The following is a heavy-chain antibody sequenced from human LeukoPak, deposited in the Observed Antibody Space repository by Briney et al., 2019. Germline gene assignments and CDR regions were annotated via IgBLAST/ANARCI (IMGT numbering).Heavy chain of an antibody. CDR3: ASLFGELLPRDY. Sequence: PSETLSLTCAVYGGSFSGYYWSWIRQPPGKGLEWIGEINHSGSTNYNPSLKSRVTISVDTSKNQFSLKLSSVTAADTAVYYCASLFGELLPRDYWGQGTLVTVSS. V-gene: IGHV4-34*01. CDR2: INHSGST. D-gene: IGHD3-10*01. CDR1: GGSFSGYY. J-gene: IGHJ4*02.